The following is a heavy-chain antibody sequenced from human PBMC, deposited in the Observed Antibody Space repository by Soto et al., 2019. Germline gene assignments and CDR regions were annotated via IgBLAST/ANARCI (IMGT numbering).Heavy chain of an antibody. CDR3: AARYFDWLLVN. D-gene: IGHD3-9*01. V-gene: IGHV4-30-4*01. CDR1: GGSISSGDYY. Sequence: SETLSLTCTVSGGSISSGDYYWSWIRQHPGKGLEWIGYIYYSGSTYYNPSLKSRVTISVDTSKNQFSLKLSSVTAADTAVYYCAARYFDWLLVNWGQGTLVTVSS. J-gene: IGHJ4*02. CDR2: IYYSGST.